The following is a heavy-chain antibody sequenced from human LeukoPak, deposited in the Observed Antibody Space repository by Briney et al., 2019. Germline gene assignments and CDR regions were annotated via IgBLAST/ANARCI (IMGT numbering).Heavy chain of an antibody. J-gene: IGHJ4*02. V-gene: IGHV3-30*01. D-gene: IGHD2-21*02. CDR3: AREGALTRGDCCYFDY. CDR1: GFTFSNHA. CDR2: ISYDGSNK. Sequence: GGSLRLSCAASGFTFSNHAMHWVRQAPGKGLEWVAVISYDGSNKYYADSVKGRFTISRDNSKNTLYLQMNSLRAEDTAVYYCAREGALTRGDCCYFDYWGQGTLVTVSS.